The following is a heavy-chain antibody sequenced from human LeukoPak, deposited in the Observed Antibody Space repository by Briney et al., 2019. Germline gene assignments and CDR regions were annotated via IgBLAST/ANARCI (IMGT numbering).Heavy chain of an antibody. D-gene: IGHD2-15*01. J-gene: IGHJ6*02. CDR3: ARERWHCRVNCYSVYYYALDV. Sequence: ASVNVSCKCSGYTFTNYAVHWVRQAPGQRLEWLGWINPGNGDTKYSQNFQGRVTVTSDTSAATAYVELNSLTSEDTAVYYCARERWHCRVNCYSVYYYALDVWGQGTTVTVSS. V-gene: IGHV1-3*01. CDR2: INPGNGDT. CDR1: GYTFTNYA.